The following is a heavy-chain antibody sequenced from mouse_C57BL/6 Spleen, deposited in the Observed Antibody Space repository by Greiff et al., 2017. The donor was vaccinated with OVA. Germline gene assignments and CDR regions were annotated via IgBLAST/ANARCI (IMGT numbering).Heavy chain of an antibody. J-gene: IGHJ2*01. D-gene: IGHD1-1*01. V-gene: IGHV1-53*01. Sequence: QVQLKQPGTELVKPGASVKLSCKASGYTFTSYWMHWVKQRPGQGLEWIGNINPNNGGTSYNQKFKGKATLTVDKSSSTAYMELRSLTSEDSAVYYCARRTTVVATFDYWGQGTTLTVSS. CDR1: GYTFTSYW. CDR2: INPNNGGT. CDR3: ARRTTVVATFDY.